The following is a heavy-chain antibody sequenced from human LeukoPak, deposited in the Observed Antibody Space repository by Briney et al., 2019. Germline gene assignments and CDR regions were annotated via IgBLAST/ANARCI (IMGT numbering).Heavy chain of an antibody. CDR1: GSTFTNNW. D-gene: IGHD6-13*01. Sequence: GESLKISCKGSGSTFTNNWIAWVRQMPGKGLEWMGIIYPGDSDTRYSPSFQGQVTISADKSISTAYLQWSSLEASDTAMYYCARRDISSHGMDVWGQGTTVTVSS. J-gene: IGHJ6*02. CDR2: IYPGDSDT. V-gene: IGHV5-51*01. CDR3: ARRDISSHGMDV.